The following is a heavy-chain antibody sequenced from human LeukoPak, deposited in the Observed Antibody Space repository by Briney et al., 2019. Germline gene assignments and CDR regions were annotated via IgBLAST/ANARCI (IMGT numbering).Heavy chain of an antibody. CDR3: ARDGTYYDFWSGYYTGMRAFDI. CDR2: INHSGST. D-gene: IGHD3-3*01. V-gene: IGHV4-34*01. CDR1: GGSFSGYY. J-gene: IGHJ3*02. Sequence: SETLSLTCAVYGGSFSGYYWSWIRQPPGKGLEWIGEINHSGSTNYNPSLKSRVTISVDTSKNQFSLKLSSVTAADTAVYYCARDGTYYDFWSGYYTGMRAFDIWGQGTMVTVSS.